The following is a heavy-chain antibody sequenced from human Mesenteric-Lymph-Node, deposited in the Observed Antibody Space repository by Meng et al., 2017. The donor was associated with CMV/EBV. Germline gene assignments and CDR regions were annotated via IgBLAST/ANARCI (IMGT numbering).Heavy chain of an antibody. CDR3: ARSYCSSTSCPWEY. CDR2: IYYSGST. J-gene: IGHJ4*02. D-gene: IGHD2-2*01. V-gene: IGHV4-39*07. Sequence: AGGSISSSAYYWGWIRQPPGKGLEWIGSIYYSGSTHCNPSLKSRVTISIDTSKNQFSLKLSSVTAADTAVYYCARSYCSSTSCPWEYWGQGTLVTVSS. CDR1: GGSISSSAYY.